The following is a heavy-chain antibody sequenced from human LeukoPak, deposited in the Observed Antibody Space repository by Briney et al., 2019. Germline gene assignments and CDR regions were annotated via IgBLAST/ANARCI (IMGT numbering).Heavy chain of an antibody. J-gene: IGHJ4*02. CDR2: ISGSGGST. D-gene: IGHD1-26*01. CDR1: EFTFSSYA. Sequence: PGGSLRLSCAASEFTFSSYAMGWVRQAPGKGLEWVSAISGSGGSTYYADSVKGRFTISRDNSKNTLYLQMNSLRAEDTAVYYCAKGSEWELLQSFFDYWGQGTLVTVSS. CDR3: AKGSEWELLQSFFDY. V-gene: IGHV3-23*01.